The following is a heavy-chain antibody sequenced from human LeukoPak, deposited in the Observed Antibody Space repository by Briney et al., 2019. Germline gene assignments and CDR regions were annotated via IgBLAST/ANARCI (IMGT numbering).Heavy chain of an antibody. CDR2: MNPNSGNT. D-gene: IGHD1-1*01. V-gene: IGHV1-8*01. CDR1: GYTFTSYD. CDR3: ARDFAGTQAFDI. J-gene: IGHJ3*02. Sequence: GASVKVSCKASGYTFTSYDINWVRQATGQGLEWMGWMNPNSGNTGYAQKFQGRVTMTRDTSISTAYMELSSLRSEDTAVYYCARDFAGTQAFDIWGQGTMVTVSS.